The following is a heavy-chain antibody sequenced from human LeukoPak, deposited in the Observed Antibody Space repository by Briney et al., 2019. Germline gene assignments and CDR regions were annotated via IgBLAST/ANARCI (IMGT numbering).Heavy chain of an antibody. V-gene: IGHV1-18*01. Sequence: ASVKVSCKASGYTFTSYGISWVRQAPGQGLEWMGWLSAYNGNTNYAQKLQGRVTMTTDTSTSTAYMELRSLRSDDTAVYYCARVVSRYYYDSSGPSDYWGQGTLVTVSS. J-gene: IGHJ4*02. CDR2: LSAYNGNT. CDR3: ARVVSRYYYDSSGPSDY. D-gene: IGHD3-22*01. CDR1: GYTFTSYG.